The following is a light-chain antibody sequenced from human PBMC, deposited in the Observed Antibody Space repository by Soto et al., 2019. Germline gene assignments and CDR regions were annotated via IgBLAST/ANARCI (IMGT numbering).Light chain of an antibody. V-gene: IGLV2-8*01. J-gene: IGLJ1*01. CDR1: SSDVGGYKY. Sequence: QSVLTQPPSASGSPGQSVTFSCTGTSSDVGGYKYVSWYQQHPGKAPKLMIYEVSKRPSGVPDRFSGSKSGNTASLTVSGLQAEDEADYYCSSYAGSNTDYVFGTGTKVTVL. CDR2: EVS. CDR3: SSYAGSNTDYV.